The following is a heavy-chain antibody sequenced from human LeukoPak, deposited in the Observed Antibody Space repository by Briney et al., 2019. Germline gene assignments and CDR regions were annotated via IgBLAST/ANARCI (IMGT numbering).Heavy chain of an antibody. D-gene: IGHD6-13*01. V-gene: IGHV1-46*01. CDR2: INPSGGST. CDR3: ARDLAYIAAADTSPGY. CDR1: GYTFTSYY. Sequence: ASVKVSCKASGYTFTSYYMHWVRQAPGQGLEWMGIINPSGGSTSYAQKFQGRVTMTRDTSTSTVYMELSSLRSEDTAVYYCARDLAYIAAADTSPGYWGQGTLVTVSS. J-gene: IGHJ4*02.